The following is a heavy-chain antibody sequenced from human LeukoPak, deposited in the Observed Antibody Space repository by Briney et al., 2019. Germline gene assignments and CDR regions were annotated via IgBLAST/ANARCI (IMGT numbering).Heavy chain of an antibody. CDR2: INPNSGGT. CDR1: GYTFTGYY. V-gene: IGHV1-2*02. CDR3: ARERDRDGYNCFDY. J-gene: IGHJ4*02. D-gene: IGHD5-24*01. Sequence: ASVKVSCKASGYTFTGYYMHWVRQAPGQGLEWMGWINPNSGGTTYAQKFQGRVTMTRGTSISTAYMELSRLRSDDTAVYYCARERDRDGYNCFDYWGQGTLVTVSS.